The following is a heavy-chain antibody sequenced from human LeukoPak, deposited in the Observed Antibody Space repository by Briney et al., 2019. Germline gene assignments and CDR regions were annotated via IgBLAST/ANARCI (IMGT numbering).Heavy chain of an antibody. D-gene: IGHD5-18*01. CDR2: ISAYNGNT. J-gene: IGHJ6*02. V-gene: IGHV1-18*01. CDR3: ARNLLDSYGYDWWDYYYGMDV. Sequence: ASVKVSCKASGYTFTSYSINWVRQAPGQGLEWMGWISAYNGNTNYAQKLQGRVTMTTDTSTSTVYMELRSLRSDDTAVYYCARNLLDSYGYDWWDYYYGMDVWGQGTTVTVSS. CDR1: GYTFTSYS.